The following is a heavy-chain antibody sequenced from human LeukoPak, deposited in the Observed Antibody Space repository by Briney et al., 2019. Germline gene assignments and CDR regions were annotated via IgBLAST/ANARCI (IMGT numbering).Heavy chain of an antibody. CDR1: GFTFSSYS. D-gene: IGHD6-13*01. J-gene: IGHJ4*02. CDR2: ISSSSSYI. V-gene: IGHV3-21*04. CDR3: AKVRSSTWPYYFDY. Sequence: PGGSLRLSCAASGFTFSSYSMNWVRQAPGKGLEWVSSISSSSSYIYYADSVKGRFTISRDNSKNTLYLQMDSLRAEDTAIYYCAKVRSSTWPYYFDYWGQGTLVTVSS.